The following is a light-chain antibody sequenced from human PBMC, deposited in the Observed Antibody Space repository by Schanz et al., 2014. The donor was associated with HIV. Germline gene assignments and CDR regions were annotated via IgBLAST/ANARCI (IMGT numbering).Light chain of an antibody. CDR2: DVN. V-gene: IGLV2-14*03. CDR1: NSDIGAYNY. Sequence: SALTQPASVSGSPGQSIAISCTGTNSDIGAYNYVSWYQQHPDKAPKLIIYDVNNRPSGVSNRFSGSKSGNTASLTISGLQAEDEADYYCSSHAGSNNYVFGTGTKLTVL. J-gene: IGLJ1*01. CDR3: SSHAGSNNYV.